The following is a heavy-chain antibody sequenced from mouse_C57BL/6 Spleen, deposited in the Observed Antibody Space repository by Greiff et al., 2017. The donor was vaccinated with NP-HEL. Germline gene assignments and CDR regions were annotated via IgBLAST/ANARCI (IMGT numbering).Heavy chain of an antibody. D-gene: IGHD1-1*01. Sequence: EVQLQQSGPELVKPGASVKISCKASGYTFTDYYMNWVKQSHGKSLEWIGDINPNNGGTSYNQKFKGKATLTVDKSSSTAYMELRSLTSEDSAVYYCAGNYGSSLFDYWGQGTTLTVSS. CDR1: GYTFTDYY. CDR3: AGNYGSSLFDY. J-gene: IGHJ2*01. CDR2: INPNNGGT. V-gene: IGHV1-26*01.